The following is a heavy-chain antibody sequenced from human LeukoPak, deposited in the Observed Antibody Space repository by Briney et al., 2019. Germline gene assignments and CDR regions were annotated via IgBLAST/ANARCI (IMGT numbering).Heavy chain of an antibody. CDR2: INWNGGST. V-gene: IGHV3-20*04. CDR1: GFRFDDYG. CDR3: ARDQYYAGSGTPFDY. D-gene: IGHD3-22*01. Sequence: GGSLRLSCAASGFRFDDYGMSWVRQAPGKGLEWVSGINWNGGSTAYADSVKGRFTISRDNAKNSLYLQMNSLRAEDTALYYCARDQYYAGSGTPFDYWGQGTLVTVSS. J-gene: IGHJ4*02.